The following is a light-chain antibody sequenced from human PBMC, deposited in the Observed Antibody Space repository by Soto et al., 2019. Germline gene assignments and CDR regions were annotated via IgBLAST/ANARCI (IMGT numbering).Light chain of an antibody. CDR1: SAKIGAAYN. CDR2: GNN. V-gene: IGLV1-40*01. J-gene: IGLJ1*01. Sequence: QSVLTQPPSVSGCPGQSVTISCTWISAKIGAAYNVDWYQQLPGTAPKLLIYGNNNRPSGVPARFSGSKSGTSASLAIAGLQAEDEGDYYCQSYDSSLSGYVFGTGTKVTVL. CDR3: QSYDSSLSGYV.